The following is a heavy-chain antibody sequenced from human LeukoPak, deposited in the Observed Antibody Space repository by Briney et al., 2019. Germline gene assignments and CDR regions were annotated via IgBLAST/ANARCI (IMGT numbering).Heavy chain of an antibody. Sequence: ASVKVSCKASGGTFSSYAINWVRQATGQGLEWMGWMNPKSGNTGYAQKFQGRVTMTRNTAVSTAYMELSSLRSEDTAVYYCARVTGSIDYWGQGTLVTVSS. D-gene: IGHD2-21*02. CDR3: ARVTGSIDY. V-gene: IGHV1-8*02. J-gene: IGHJ4*02. CDR2: MNPKSGNT. CDR1: GGTFSSYA.